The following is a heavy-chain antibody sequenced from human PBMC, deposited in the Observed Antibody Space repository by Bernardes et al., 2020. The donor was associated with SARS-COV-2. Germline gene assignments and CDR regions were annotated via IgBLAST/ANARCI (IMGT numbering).Heavy chain of an antibody. CDR2: IDLGGDNT. V-gene: IGHV3-23*01. CDR1: GFTLRNTA. D-gene: IGHD2-2*01. Sequence: GGSLRLSCAVSGFTLRNTAMSWVRQAPGKGLEWVSGIDLGGDNTYFADSVKGRFTISRDTSKNTLFLQMNSLRVVDTAVYYCAKEVPANDYWGQGTLVTVSS. J-gene: IGHJ4*02. CDR3: AKEVPANDY.